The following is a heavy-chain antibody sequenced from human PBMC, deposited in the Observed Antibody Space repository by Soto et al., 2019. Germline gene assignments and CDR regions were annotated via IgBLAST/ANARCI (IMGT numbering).Heavy chain of an antibody. CDR2: INHSGST. J-gene: IGHJ6*02. V-gene: IGHV4-34*01. D-gene: IGHD3-3*01. Sequence: PSETLSLTCAVYGVSFSGYYWTWIRQPPGTGLEWIGEINHSGSTNYNPSLKSRVTISVDTSKNQFSLKLSSVTAADTAVYYCARDDRVPFGVDPCYYYGMDFWGQGTTVTVSS. CDR3: ARDDRVPFGVDPCYYYGMDF. CDR1: GVSFSGYY.